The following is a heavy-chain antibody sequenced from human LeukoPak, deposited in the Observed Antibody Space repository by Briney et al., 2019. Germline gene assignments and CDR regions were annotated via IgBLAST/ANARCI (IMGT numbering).Heavy chain of an antibody. V-gene: IGHV3-23*01. CDR1: GLTFSSSA. J-gene: IGHJ4*02. CDR3: AKRSRTVTTIDS. Sequence: PGGSLRLSCAASGLTFSSSAMSWVRQAPEKGLEWVSAVSVSGDISYYADSVKGRFTISRDNSKNTLYLQMNSLRAEDTALYYCAKRSRTVTTIDSWGRGTLVSVSS. D-gene: IGHD4-11*01. CDR2: VSVSGDIS.